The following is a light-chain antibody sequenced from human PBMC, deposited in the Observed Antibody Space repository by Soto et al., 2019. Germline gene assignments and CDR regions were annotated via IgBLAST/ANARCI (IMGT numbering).Light chain of an antibody. J-gene: IGKJ1*01. CDR1: QGISSY. Sequence: DIQLTQSPSFLSASVGDRVTITCRASQGISSYLAWYQQKPGKAPKLLIYAASTLQSGVPSRFSGSGSGTEFTLTISSLQPEDFGTYYCQQLNSYPRTFGQGTKVEI. CDR2: AAS. CDR3: QQLNSYPRT. V-gene: IGKV1-9*01.